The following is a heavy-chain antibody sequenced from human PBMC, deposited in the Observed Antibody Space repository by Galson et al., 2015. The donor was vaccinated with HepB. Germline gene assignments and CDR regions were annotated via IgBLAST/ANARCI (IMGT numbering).Heavy chain of an antibody. J-gene: IGHJ5*02. CDR2: IYPGDSDT. CDR1: GYSFITYW. V-gene: IGHV5-51*01. Sequence: QSGAEVKKPGESLKISCKGSGYSFITYWIGWVRQMPGKGLEWMGIIYPGDSDTRYSPSFQGQVTISADKSISTAYLQWSSLKASDTAMYYCARLGTWELLRNWFDPWGQGTLVTVSS. D-gene: IGHD1-26*01. CDR3: ARLGTWELLRNWFDP.